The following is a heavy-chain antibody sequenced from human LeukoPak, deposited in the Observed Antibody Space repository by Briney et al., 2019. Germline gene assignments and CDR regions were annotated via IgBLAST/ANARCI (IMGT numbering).Heavy chain of an antibody. CDR2: NSYSGST. CDR1: GGSISSYF. Sequence: SETLSLTCTVSGGSISSYFWNYIRQPPGKGLEWIGHNSYSGSTNYNPSLKSRVTISVDMSKNQFPLRLRSVTAADTAVYYCARWMGHFDFWGQGTPVTVSS. V-gene: IGHV4-59*08. J-gene: IGHJ4*02. CDR3: ARWMGHFDF. D-gene: IGHD2-2*03.